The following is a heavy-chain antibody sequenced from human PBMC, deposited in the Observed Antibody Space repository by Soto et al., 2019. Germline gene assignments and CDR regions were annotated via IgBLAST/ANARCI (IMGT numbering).Heavy chain of an antibody. J-gene: IGHJ4*02. CDR3: ARDLGDHDGFDSYVS. CDR1: GFTFNVYR. D-gene: IGHD1-26*01. CDR2: ISGRSIFR. Sequence: EVQLVESGGGLVKPGGSLRLSCDASGFTFNVYRMTWVRQAPGKGLEWVASISGRSIFRFYADSVKGRFTISRDNAENLVSLQMDSLRAEDTAVYYCARDLGDHDGFDSYVSWGQGTLVTVSS. V-gene: IGHV3-21*02.